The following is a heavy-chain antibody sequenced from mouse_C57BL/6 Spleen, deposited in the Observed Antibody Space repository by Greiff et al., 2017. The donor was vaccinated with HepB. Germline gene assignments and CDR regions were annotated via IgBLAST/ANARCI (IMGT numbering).Heavy chain of an antibody. V-gene: IGHV5-4*01. D-gene: IGHD1-1*01. CDR1: GFTFSSYA. CDR2: ISDGGSYT. CDR3: ARSITTVENYFDY. J-gene: IGHJ2*01. Sequence: EVQVVESGGGLVKPGGSLKLSCAASGFTFSSYAMSWVRQTPEKRLEWVATISDGGSYTYYPDNVKGRFTISRDNAKNNLYLQMSHLKSEDTAMYYCARSITTVENYFDYWGQGTTLTVSS.